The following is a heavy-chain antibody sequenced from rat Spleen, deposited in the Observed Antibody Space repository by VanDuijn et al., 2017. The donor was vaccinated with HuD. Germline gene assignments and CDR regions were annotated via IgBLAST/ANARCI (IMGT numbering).Heavy chain of an antibody. Sequence: EVQLVESGGGLVQPGRSLKLSCAASGFPFSNYDMAWVRQAPKAGLEWVATISYDGGSTNYRDSVKGRFTISRDNARSTLHLQMDSLRSEDTATYYCTTWDYYDNRFDYWGQGVMVTVSS. V-gene: IGHV5-7*01. J-gene: IGHJ2*01. CDR2: ISYDGGST. CDR3: TTWDYYDNRFDY. D-gene: IGHD1-6*01. CDR1: GFPFSNYD.